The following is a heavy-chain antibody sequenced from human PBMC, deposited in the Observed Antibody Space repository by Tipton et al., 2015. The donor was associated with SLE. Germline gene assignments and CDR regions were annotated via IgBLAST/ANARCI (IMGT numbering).Heavy chain of an antibody. CDR2: IYASGST. D-gene: IGHD6-13*01. V-gene: IGHV4-4*07. CDR3: ARVVYSFSDAFDI. CDR1: GGSISGHY. J-gene: IGHJ3*02. Sequence: TLSLTCTVSGGSISGHYWSWIRQPPGKGLEWIGRIYASGSTEYNPSLKSRVTISVDPSKNQFSLRLTSLTAADTAVYYCARVVYSFSDAFDIWGQGTLVTVSS.